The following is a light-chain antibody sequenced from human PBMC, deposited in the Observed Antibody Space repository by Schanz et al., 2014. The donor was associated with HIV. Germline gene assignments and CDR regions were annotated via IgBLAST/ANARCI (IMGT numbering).Light chain of an antibody. CDR1: QNIDNW. CDR2: AAS. CDR3: QQYKSSPRT. J-gene: IGKJ1*01. Sequence: XQMTQSPSSLSASVGDRVTITCRASQNIDNWVAWYQQKPGKAPKLLIYAASSLQSGVPSRFSGSGSGTEFTLTISSLQPDDFATYYCQQYKSSPRTFGQGTKVEIK. V-gene: IGKV1-5*01.